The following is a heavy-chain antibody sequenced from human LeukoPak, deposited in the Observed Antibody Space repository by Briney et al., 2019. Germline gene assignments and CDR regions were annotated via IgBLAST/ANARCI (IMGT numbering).Heavy chain of an antibody. CDR2: FDPEDGET. J-gene: IGHJ4*02. D-gene: IGHD3-9*01. V-gene: IGHV1-24*01. CDR3: ARVEAIDILTGYYLDY. Sequence: ASVKVSCKVSGYTLTELSMHWVRQAPGKGLEWMGGFDPEDGETIYAQKFQGRVTMTTDTSTSTAYMELRSLRSDDTAVYYCARVEAIDILTGYYLDYWGQGTLVTVSS. CDR1: GYTLTELS.